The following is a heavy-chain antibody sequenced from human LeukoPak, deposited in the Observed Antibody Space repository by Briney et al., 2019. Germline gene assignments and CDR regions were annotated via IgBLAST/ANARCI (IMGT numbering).Heavy chain of an antibody. J-gene: IGHJ5*02. CDR1: GFAFSTNY. D-gene: IGHD1-26*01. Sequence: GGSPRLSCAASGFAFSTNYLSWVRQAPGKGLEWVSVIYSDGSTYYTDSVTGRFTISRDNSKNTLYLQRNSLRPEGTAVYYCARDQRSESYYPWGWFDPWGQGTLVTVSS. V-gene: IGHV3-66*02. CDR3: ARDQRSESYYPWGWFDP. CDR2: IYSDGST.